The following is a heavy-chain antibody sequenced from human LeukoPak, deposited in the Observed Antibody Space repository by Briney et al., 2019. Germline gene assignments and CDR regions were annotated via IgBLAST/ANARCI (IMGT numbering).Heavy chain of an antibody. V-gene: IGHV3-23*01. CDR1: GFTFSSYA. CDR2: ISGSGGST. J-gene: IGHJ4*02. D-gene: IGHD4-17*01. Sequence: GGSLRLSCAASGFTFSSYAMSWVRQAPGKGLEWVSAISGSGGSTYYADSVKGRFTISRDNSKNTLYLQMNSLRAEDTAVYYCAKGGEDYGDYARWDYWGQGTLVTVSS. CDR3: AKGGEDYGDYARWDY.